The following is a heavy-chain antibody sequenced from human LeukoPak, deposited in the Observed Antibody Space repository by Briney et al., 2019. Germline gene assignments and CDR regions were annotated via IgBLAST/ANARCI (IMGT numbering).Heavy chain of an antibody. CDR1: GRSANKFY. D-gene: IGHD5-12*01. V-gene: IGHV4-59*02. Sequence: SETLSLTRTVSGRSANKFYWGWIRQPPGKGLEWIGYIYYSGSTNYNPSLKSRVTISVDPSKNQFSLRLSSVTAADTAVYYCARRAIGLAIDYWGQGTLVTVSS. CDR3: ARRAIGLAIDY. CDR2: IYYSGST. J-gene: IGHJ4*02.